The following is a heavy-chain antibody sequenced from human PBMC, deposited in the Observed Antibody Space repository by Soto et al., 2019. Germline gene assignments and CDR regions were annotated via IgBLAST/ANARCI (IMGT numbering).Heavy chain of an antibody. J-gene: IGHJ6*02. D-gene: IGHD1-20*01. Sequence: PSETLSLTCTVSVGCISSYYWSWIRQPPGKGLEWIGEIYYSGSTNYNPSLKTRVTLSVDTSKNQFTMKLTSVTAADTAVYFCARGRKKRHFYNYGIDVWGQGTTVTVSS. CDR1: VGCISSYY. CDR2: IYYSGST. V-gene: IGHV4-59*12. CDR3: ARGRKKRHFYNYGIDV.